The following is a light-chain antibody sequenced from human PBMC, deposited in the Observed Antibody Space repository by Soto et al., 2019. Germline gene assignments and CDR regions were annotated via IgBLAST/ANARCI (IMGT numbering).Light chain of an antibody. CDR1: SSDVGGYNY. CDR3: SPYTSRSTRV. Sequence: QSVLTQPASVSGSPGQSITISCTGTSSDVGGYNYVSWYQQHPGKAPKLMIYDVSNRPSGVSNRFSGSKSGNTASLTISGLQAEDEADYYCSPYTSRSTRVFGGGTKLTVL. V-gene: IGLV2-14*01. J-gene: IGLJ2*01. CDR2: DVS.